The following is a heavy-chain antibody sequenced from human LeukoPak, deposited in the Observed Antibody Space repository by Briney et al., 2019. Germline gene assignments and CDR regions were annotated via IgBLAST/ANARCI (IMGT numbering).Heavy chain of an antibody. CDR2: ISGSGGST. Sequence: GGTLRLSCAASGFTFSSYGMSWVRQAPGKGLEWVSAISGSGGSTYYADSVKGRFTISRDNSKNTLYLQMNSLRAEDTAVYYCARGCSGGSCYLAFDYWGQGTLVTVSS. J-gene: IGHJ4*02. CDR3: ARGCSGGSCYLAFDY. CDR1: GFTFSSYG. V-gene: IGHV3-23*01. D-gene: IGHD2-15*01.